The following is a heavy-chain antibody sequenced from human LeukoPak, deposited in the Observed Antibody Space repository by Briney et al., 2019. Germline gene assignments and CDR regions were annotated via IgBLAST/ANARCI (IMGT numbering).Heavy chain of an antibody. D-gene: IGHD2-2*01. CDR2: IFYSGAT. CDR3: ASQLRYCSSTSCSLNWFDP. J-gene: IGHJ5*02. Sequence: PSETLSLTCTVSGASISSNTYYWGWIRQPPGKGLEWIGSIFYSGATYYNPSLKSRLTISVDTSKNQLSLKLSSVTAADTAVYYCASQLRYCSSTSCSLNWFDPWGQGTLVTVAS. CDR1: GASISSNTYY. V-gene: IGHV4-39*01.